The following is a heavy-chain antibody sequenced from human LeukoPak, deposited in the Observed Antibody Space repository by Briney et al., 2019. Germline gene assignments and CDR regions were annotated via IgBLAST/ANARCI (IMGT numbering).Heavy chain of an antibody. CDR3: ARDLRSSGYYAFDY. Sequence: GSLRLSCAASGFTFSSYGMNWVRQAPGKGLEWVSLISSSSSYIYYADSVKGRFTISRDNAKNSLYLQMNSLRAEDTAVYYCARDLRSSGYYAFDYWGQGTLVTVSS. CDR2: ISSSSSYI. CDR1: GFTFSSYG. D-gene: IGHD3-22*01. J-gene: IGHJ4*02. V-gene: IGHV3-21*01.